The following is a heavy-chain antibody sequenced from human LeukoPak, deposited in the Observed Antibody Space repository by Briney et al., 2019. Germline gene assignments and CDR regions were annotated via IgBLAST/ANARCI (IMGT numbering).Heavy chain of an antibody. Sequence: GGSLRLSCAASGFTFSNYAMSWIRQAPGKGLEWVSVIYSGDSTYYADSVKGRFTISRDNSKNTLYLQMNSLRAEDTAVYYCARNGGSSLYMDVWGKGTTVTISS. D-gene: IGHD3-16*01. CDR1: GFTFSNYA. V-gene: IGHV3-53*01. J-gene: IGHJ6*03. CDR2: IYSGDST. CDR3: ARNGGSSLYMDV.